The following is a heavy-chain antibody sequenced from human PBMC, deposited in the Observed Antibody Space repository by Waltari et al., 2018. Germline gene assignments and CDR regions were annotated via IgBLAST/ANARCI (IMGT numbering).Heavy chain of an antibody. J-gene: IGHJ3*02. Sequence: QVQLVQSGTEVKKPGASVKVTCKASGYTFTSYAMNWVRQAPGQGLEWMGWINTNTGNPTYAQGFTGRFVFSLDTSVSTAYLQISSLKAEDTAVYYCARAEPTPSDYMIAPVDIWGQGTMVTVSS. CDR1: GYTFTSYA. CDR2: INTNTGNP. V-gene: IGHV7-4-1*02. CDR3: ARAEPTPSDYMIAPVDI. D-gene: IGHD3-22*01.